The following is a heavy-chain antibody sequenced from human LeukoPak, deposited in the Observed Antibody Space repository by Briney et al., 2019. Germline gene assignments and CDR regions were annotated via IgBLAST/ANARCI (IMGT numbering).Heavy chain of an antibody. CDR3: ARDWGYCDSTSCHVFDY. CDR2: IYIDGTT. D-gene: IGHD2-2*01. V-gene: IGHV3-53*01. Sequence: PGGSLRLSCAASGFTVSSNYMSWGREAPGEGLEWFSVIYIDGTTYYADSVKGRLTISRDKSKNTVYLQMNSLRPEATAVYYCARDWGYCDSTSCHVFDYWGQGTLVTVSS. CDR1: GFTVSSNY. J-gene: IGHJ4*02.